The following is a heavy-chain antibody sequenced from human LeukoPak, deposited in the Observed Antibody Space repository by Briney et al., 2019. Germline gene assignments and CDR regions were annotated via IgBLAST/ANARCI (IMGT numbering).Heavy chain of an antibody. CDR3: ARVGWGYNQGGGFDP. D-gene: IGHD1-14*01. V-gene: IGHV3-30*03. CDR1: GFTVSSNS. J-gene: IGHJ5*02. CDR2: ISHDERNI. Sequence: GGSLRLSCTVSGFTVSSNSWSWVRQAPGKGLEWVAFISHDERNIQYADVVKGRFTISRDDSEDTLHLQMNSLRVEDTAVYYCARVGWGYNQGGGFDPWGQGTLVTVSS.